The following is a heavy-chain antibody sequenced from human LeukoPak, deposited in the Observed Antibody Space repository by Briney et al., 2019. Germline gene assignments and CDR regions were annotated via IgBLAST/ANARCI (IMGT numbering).Heavy chain of an antibody. CDR2: IIPIFGTA. Sequence: SVQVSCKASGGTFISYAISWVRLPPGQGREWMGRIIPIFGTANYAQNFQGRVTITTDESTSTAYMELSSLRSEDTAVYYCATQRFDYWGQGTLVTVSS. D-gene: IGHD2-2*01. CDR1: GGTFISYA. V-gene: IGHV1-69*05. CDR3: ATQRFDY. J-gene: IGHJ4*02.